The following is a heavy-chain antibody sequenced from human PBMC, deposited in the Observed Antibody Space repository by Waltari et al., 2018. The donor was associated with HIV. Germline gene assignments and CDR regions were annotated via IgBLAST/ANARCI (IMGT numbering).Heavy chain of an antibody. J-gene: IGHJ5*02. V-gene: IGHV4-61*01. D-gene: IGHD1-26*01. CDR2: IYYSGST. CDR1: GGSVSSGSYY. CDR3: ARLTPEDGNWFDP. Sequence: QVQLQESGPGLVKPSETLSLTCTVSGGSVSSGSYYWSWIRQPPGKGLEWIGYIYYSGSTNYNPSLKSRVTISVDTSKNQFSLKLSSVTAADTAVYYCARLTPEDGNWFDPWGQGTLVTVSS.